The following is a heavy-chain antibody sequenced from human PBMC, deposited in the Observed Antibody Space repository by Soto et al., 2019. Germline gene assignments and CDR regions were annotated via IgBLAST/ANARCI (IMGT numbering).Heavy chain of an antibody. V-gene: IGHV4-39*01. D-gene: IGHD4-17*01. CDR1: GGSISSSSYY. CDR3: ARKDYGDYGDY. J-gene: IGHJ4*02. CDR2: IYYSGST. Sequence: QLQLQESGPGLVKPSETLSLTCTVSGGSISSSSYYWGWIRQPPGKGLEWIGSIYYSGSTYYNPSLKSRGTISVDTSKNQFSLKLSSVTAADTAVYYCARKDYGDYGDYWGQGTLVTVSS.